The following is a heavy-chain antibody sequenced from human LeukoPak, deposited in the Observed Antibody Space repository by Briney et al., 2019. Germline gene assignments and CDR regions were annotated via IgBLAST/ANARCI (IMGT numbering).Heavy chain of an antibody. D-gene: IGHD1-26*01. CDR1: GYTFTGYA. Sequence: ASVKVSCKASGYTFTGYAIQWVRQAPGQSLEWMGWINAGNGNTKYSQKFQGRVTITRDTSASTAYMELSSLRSEDTAVYYCARDLGPTSFDYWGQGTLVTVSS. V-gene: IGHV1-3*01. J-gene: IGHJ4*02. CDR2: INAGNGNT. CDR3: ARDLGPTSFDY.